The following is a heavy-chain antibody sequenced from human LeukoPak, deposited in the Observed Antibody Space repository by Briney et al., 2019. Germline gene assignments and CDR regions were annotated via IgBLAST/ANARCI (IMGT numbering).Heavy chain of an antibody. V-gene: IGHV1-2*02. CDR1: GYTFNDYY. Sequence: ASVKVSCKASGYTFNDYYMHWVRQAPGQGLEWMGWIDPYSGGTNSAQKFQGRLTMTRDTSISTAYMELSRLRSDDTAVYYCARDKYPYCSSTSCYGSNWFDPWGQGTLVTVSS. J-gene: IGHJ5*02. D-gene: IGHD2-2*01. CDR2: IDPYSGGT. CDR3: ARDKYPYCSSTSCYGSNWFDP.